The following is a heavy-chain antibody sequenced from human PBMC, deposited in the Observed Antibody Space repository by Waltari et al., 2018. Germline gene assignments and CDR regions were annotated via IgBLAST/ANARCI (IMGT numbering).Heavy chain of an antibody. J-gene: IGHJ5*02. CDR2: IYYSGST. Sequence: QVQLQESGPGLVKPSQTLSLTCTVSGGPIRRGGYYWSWIRQHPGKGLEWIGYIYYSGSTYYNPSLKSRVTISVDTSKNQFSLKLSSVTAADTAVYYCARKELRWFDPWGQGTLVTVSS. CDR1: GGPIRRGGYY. D-gene: IGHD1-26*01. CDR3: ARKELRWFDP. V-gene: IGHV4-31*03.